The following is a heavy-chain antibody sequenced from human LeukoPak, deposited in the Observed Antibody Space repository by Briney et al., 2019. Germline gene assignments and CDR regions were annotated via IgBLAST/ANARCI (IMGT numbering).Heavy chain of an antibody. J-gene: IGHJ6*03. CDR1: GYTFTSYD. CDR3: ARGVRSRRDYYDSSVPGKPKNYYYYYMDV. Sequence: ASVKVSCKASGYTFTSYDINWVRQATGQGLEWMGWMNPNSGNTGYAQKFQGRVTMTRNTSISTAYMELSSLRSEDTAVYYCARGVRSRRDYYDSSVPGKPKNYYYYYMDVWGKGTTVTVSS. V-gene: IGHV1-8*01. CDR2: MNPNSGNT. D-gene: IGHD3-22*01.